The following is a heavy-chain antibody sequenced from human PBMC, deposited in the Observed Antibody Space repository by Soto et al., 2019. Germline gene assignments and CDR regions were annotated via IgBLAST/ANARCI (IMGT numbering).Heavy chain of an antibody. CDR3: ARGWSFGNSADYYDSSGYGY. CDR2: IYYSGST. V-gene: IGHV4-30-4*01. D-gene: IGHD3-22*01. J-gene: IGHJ4*02. CDR1: GGSISSGDYY. Sequence: PSETLTLTCTVSGGSISSGDYYWSWIRQPPGKGLEWIGYIYYSGSTYYNPSLKSRVTISVDTSKNQFSLKLSSVTAADTAVYYCARGWSFGNSADYYDSSGYGYWGQGTLVTVSS.